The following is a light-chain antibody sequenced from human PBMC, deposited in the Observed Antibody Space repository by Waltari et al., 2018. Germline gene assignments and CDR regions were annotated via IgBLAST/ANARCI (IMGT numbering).Light chain of an antibody. J-gene: IGLJ2*01. CDR2: DNY. Sequence: QSVLTQPPSVSAPPGQKVTISCSGSSSNIGNYLVSWYHQLPGATPKLLIYDNYKRASGIPDRFSASKSGTSATLDIAGLQIGDEADYYCATWDNSLTAVVFGGGTKLTVL. CDR1: SSNIGNYL. CDR3: ATWDNSLTAVV. V-gene: IGLV1-51*01.